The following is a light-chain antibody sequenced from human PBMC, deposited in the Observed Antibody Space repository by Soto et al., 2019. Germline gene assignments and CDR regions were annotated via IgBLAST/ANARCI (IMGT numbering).Light chain of an antibody. Sequence: DIQMTQSPSTLSASVGDRVAISCRASRSIGIWLAWYQQKPGKAPKLLIYKASSLESGVPSRFGGSGSGTEFTLTISSLQHDDFATYHCQQYNDYSWTFGQGTKVEIK. J-gene: IGKJ1*01. CDR3: QQYNDYSWT. CDR1: RSIGIW. CDR2: KAS. V-gene: IGKV1-5*03.